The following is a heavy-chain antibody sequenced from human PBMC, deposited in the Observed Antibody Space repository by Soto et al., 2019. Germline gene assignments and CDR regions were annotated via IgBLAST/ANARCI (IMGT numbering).Heavy chain of an antibody. CDR2: ISGSGGGT. V-gene: IGHV3-23*01. Sequence: VGSLRLSCAASGFTFSSYAMSWVRQAPGKGLEWVSTISGSGGGTYYADSMKGRFTISRDNSKSTLYPQMYSLRVEDTAVYYCARESDHWGQGTLVTVSS. J-gene: IGHJ4*02. CDR3: ARESDH. CDR1: GFTFSSYA.